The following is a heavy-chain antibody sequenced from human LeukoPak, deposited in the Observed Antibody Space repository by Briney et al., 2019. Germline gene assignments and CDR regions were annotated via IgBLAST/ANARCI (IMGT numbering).Heavy chain of an antibody. CDR3: ATDRNVFDP. J-gene: IGHJ5*02. CDR2: ISSSSGYI. Sequence: RGSLRLSCAHSGFTFSIYSMNWVRQAPGKGLGWVSSISSSSGYIYYADSVKGRFTISRDNAKISLHLPMNSRRAEDTAVYYCATDRNVFDPWGQGTLVTVSS. V-gene: IGHV3-21*01. CDR1: GFTFSIYS.